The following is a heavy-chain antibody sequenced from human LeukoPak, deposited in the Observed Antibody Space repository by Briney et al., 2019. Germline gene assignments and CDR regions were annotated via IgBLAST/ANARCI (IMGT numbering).Heavy chain of an antibody. CDR2: INHSGST. D-gene: IGHD3-10*01. CDR3: ARRLLYFGDPDY. Sequence: PSETLSLTCAVYGGSFSGYYWSWIRQPPGKGLEWIGEINHSGSTNYNPSLKSRVTISVDTSKNQFSLKLSSVTAADTAVYYCARRLLYFGDPDYWGQGTLVTVSS. V-gene: IGHV4-34*01. J-gene: IGHJ4*02. CDR1: GGSFSGYY.